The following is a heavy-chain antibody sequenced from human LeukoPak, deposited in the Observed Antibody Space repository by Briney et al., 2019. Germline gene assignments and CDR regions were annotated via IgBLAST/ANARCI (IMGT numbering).Heavy chain of an antibody. Sequence: PGGSLRLSCAASGFTVTSNPMSWVRQAPAKGLEWVSVIYRGGSTYYADSVKGRFTISRDNSKSTLYLQINSLRAEDPAVYYCARVSPYYDGSGYYANWGQGTLVIVSS. CDR2: IYRGGST. J-gene: IGHJ4*02. V-gene: IGHV3-53*01. D-gene: IGHD3-22*01. CDR1: GFTVTSNP. CDR3: ARVSPYYDGSGYYAN.